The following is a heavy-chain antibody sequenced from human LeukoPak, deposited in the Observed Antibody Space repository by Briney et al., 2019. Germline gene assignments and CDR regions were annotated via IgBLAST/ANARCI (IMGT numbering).Heavy chain of an antibody. V-gene: IGHV3-48*01. Sequence: GGSLRLSCAASGFTFSSYSMNWVRQAPGKGLEWVSYISSSSSTIYYADSEKGRFTISRDNAKNSLYLQMNSLRAEDTAVYYCARANDYGDHGPFDYWGQGTLVTVSS. CDR3: ARANDYGDHGPFDY. D-gene: IGHD4-17*01. CDR2: ISSSSSTI. J-gene: IGHJ4*02. CDR1: GFTFSSYS.